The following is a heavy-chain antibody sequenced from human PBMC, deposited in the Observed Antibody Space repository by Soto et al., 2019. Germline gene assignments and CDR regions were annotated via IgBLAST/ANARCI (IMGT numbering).Heavy chain of an antibody. V-gene: IGHV3-30-3*01. D-gene: IGHD6-19*01. CDR2: ISYDGSNK. Sequence: GGSLRLSCAASGFTFSSYAMHWVRQAPGKGLEWVAVISYDGSNKYYADSVKGRFTISRDNSKNTLYLQMNSLRAEDTAVYYCARHEIPIAVAGSGDYWGQGTMVTVYS. CDR1: GFTFSSYA. CDR3: ARHEIPIAVAGSGDY. J-gene: IGHJ4*02.